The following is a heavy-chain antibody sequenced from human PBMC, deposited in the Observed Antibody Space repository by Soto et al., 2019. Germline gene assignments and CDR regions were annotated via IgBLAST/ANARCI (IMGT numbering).Heavy chain of an antibody. J-gene: IGHJ4*02. Sequence: QITLQESGPTLVKPTQTLTLTCTFSGFSFTTAGVAVGWIRQTPGGALEWLTLLYSNDDRRFSPSLKTRLTITGDTSKNQVVLSLTTVDPGDTATYFCAHSDGGYEIIYFDFWGQGIPVTVSS. CDR2: LYSNDDR. CDR1: GFSFTTAGVA. V-gene: IGHV2-5*01. CDR3: AHSDGGYEIIYFDF. D-gene: IGHD5-12*01.